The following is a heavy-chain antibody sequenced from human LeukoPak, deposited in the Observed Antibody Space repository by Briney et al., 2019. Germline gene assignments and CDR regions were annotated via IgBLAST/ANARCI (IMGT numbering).Heavy chain of an antibody. V-gene: IGHV3-23*01. CDR3: AKHTAVINSSSDY. J-gene: IGHJ4*02. CDR1: GFTSSSYA. CDR2: ISSSGGRI. Sequence: GGSLRLSCAASGFTSSSYAMSWVRQAPGKGLEWVSAISSSGGRIYYADSVKGRFTISRDNSKNTLYLQMNSLRAEDTAVYYCAKHTAVINSSSDYWGQGTLVTVSS. D-gene: IGHD6-6*01.